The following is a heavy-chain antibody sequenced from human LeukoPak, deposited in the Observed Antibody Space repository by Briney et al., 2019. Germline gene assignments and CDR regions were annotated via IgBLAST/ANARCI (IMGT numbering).Heavy chain of an antibody. CDR2: ISGSGGST. D-gene: IGHD5-18*01. Sequence: GGSLRLSCAASGFTFSSYGMSWVRQAPGKGLEWVSAISGSGGSTYYADSVKGRFTISRDNSKNTLYLQMNSLRAEDTAVYYCAKARLIQLWFACGFDYWGQGTLVTVSS. CDR1: GFTFSSYG. V-gene: IGHV3-23*01. CDR3: AKARLIQLWFACGFDY. J-gene: IGHJ4*02.